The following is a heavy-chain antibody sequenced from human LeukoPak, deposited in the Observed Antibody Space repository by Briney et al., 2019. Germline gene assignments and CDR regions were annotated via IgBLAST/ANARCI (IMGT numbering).Heavy chain of an antibody. CDR3: ARKSYRTGTFDY. Sequence: ASVKVSCKASGYTFTGYYMHWVRQAPGQGLEWMGRINPNSGGTNYAQKFQGRVTMTRDTSISTAYMELSRLRSDDTAVYYCARKSYRTGTFDYWDQGTLVTVSS. J-gene: IGHJ4*02. V-gene: IGHV1-2*06. CDR1: GYTFTGYY. CDR2: INPNSGGT. D-gene: IGHD1/OR15-1a*01.